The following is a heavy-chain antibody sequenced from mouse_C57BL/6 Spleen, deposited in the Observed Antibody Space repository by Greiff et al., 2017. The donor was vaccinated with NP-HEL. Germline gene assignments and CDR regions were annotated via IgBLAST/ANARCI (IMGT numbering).Heavy chain of an antibody. D-gene: IGHD2-1*01. CDR3: ARYSNYVPMDY. CDR2: IRNKANGYTT. Sequence: EVQRVESGGGLVQPGGSLSLSCAASGFTFTDYYMSWVRQPPGKALEWLGFIRNKANGYTTEYSASVKGRFTISRDNSQSILYLQMNALRAEDSATYYCARYSNYVPMDYWGQGTSVTVSS. J-gene: IGHJ4*01. CDR1: GFTFTDYY. V-gene: IGHV7-3*01.